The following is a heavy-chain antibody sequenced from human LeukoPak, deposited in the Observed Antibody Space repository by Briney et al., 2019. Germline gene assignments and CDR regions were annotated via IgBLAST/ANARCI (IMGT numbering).Heavy chain of an antibody. CDR1: GYTLTELS. CDR2: FDPEDGET. V-gene: IGHV1-24*01. CDR3: ATAPYQLPGLAVYYYGMDV. D-gene: IGHD2-2*01. Sequence: ASVNVSCKVSGYTLTELSMHWVRQAPGKGLEWMGGFDPEDGETIYAQKFQGRVTMTEDTSTDTAYMELSSLRSEDTGVYYCATAPYQLPGLAVYYYGMDVWGQGTTVTVSS. J-gene: IGHJ6*02.